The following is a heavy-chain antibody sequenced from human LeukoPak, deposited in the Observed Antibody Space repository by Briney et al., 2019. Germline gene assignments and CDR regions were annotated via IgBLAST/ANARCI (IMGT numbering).Heavy chain of an antibody. J-gene: IGHJ6*04. D-gene: IGHD3-10*02. CDR3: AELGITMIGGV. CDR1: GFTFSSYG. CDR2: IYSGGST. Sequence: GGSLRLSCAASGFTFSSYGMSWVRQAPGKGLEWVSVIYSGGSTYYADSVKGRFTISRDNSKNTLYLQMNSLRAEDTAVYYCAELGITMIGGVWGKGTTVTISS. V-gene: IGHV3-66*01.